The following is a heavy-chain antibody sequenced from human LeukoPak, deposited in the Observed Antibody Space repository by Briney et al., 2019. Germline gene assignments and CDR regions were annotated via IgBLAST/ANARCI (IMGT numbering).Heavy chain of an antibody. CDR1: GDIVSSNNDYSGA. D-gene: IGHD1-26*01. V-gene: IGHV6-1*01. Sequence: SQTLSLTCAISGDIVSSNNDYSGAWNWIRQSPSRGLGWLGRTYYRSKWYKEYAVSLKSRMTINPDTSNNQFSLRLNSVTPEDTAVYYCARGATGFDSWGQGTPVTVSS. CDR3: ARGATGFDS. CDR2: TYYRSKWYK. J-gene: IGHJ4*02.